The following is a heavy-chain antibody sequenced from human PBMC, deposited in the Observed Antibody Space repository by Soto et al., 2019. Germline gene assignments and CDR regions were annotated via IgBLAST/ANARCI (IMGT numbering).Heavy chain of an antibody. CDR1: GFTVSNNY. V-gene: IGHV3-53*01. CDR3: GTPPGGGGY. CDR2: IYSGGYT. Sequence: EVQLVESGGGLIQPGGSLRLSCAVSGFTVSNNYMSWVRQAPGKGLEGVSVIYSGGYTAYGDSVKGRFTISRDNSKNNLFLQMTSRGAHDTGVYYGGTPPGGGGYWGQGTLVTVSS. D-gene: IGHD3-10*01. J-gene: IGHJ4*02.